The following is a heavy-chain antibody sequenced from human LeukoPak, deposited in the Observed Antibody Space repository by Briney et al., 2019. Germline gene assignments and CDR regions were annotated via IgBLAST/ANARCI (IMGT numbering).Heavy chain of an antibody. V-gene: IGHV3-21*01. J-gene: IGHJ4*02. Sequence: GGSLRLSCAASGFTFSSYAMSWVRQAPGKGLEWVSAISSSSSYIYYADSVKGRFTISRDNAKNSLYLQMNSLRAEDTAVYYCARRGSSIAAIDYWGQGTLVTVSS. CDR1: GFTFSSYA. CDR3: ARRGSSIAAIDY. D-gene: IGHD6-6*01. CDR2: ISSSSSYI.